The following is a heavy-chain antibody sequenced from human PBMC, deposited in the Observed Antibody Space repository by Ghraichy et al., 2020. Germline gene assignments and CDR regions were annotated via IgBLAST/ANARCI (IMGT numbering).Heavy chain of an antibody. V-gene: IGHV3-23*01. CDR2: ISGSGGST. Sequence: GGSLRLSCAASGFTFSSYAMSWVRQAPGKGLEWVSAISGSGGSTYYADSVKGRFTISRDNSKNTLYLQMNSLRAEDTAVYYCAKALRDMIVVVQDAFDIWGQGTMVTVSS. CDR3: AKALRDMIVVVQDAFDI. J-gene: IGHJ3*02. D-gene: IGHD3-22*01. CDR1: GFTFSSYA.